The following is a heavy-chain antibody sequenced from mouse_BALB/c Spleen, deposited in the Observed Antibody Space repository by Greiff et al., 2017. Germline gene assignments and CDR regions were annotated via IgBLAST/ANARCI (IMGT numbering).Heavy chain of an antibody. CDR2: IWGDGST. D-gene: IGHD3-1*01. Sequence: VKVVESGPGLVAPSQSLSITCTVSGFSLTGYGVNWVRQPPGKGLEWLGMIWGDGSTDYNSALKSRLSISKDNSKSQVFLKMNSLQTDDTARYYCARDRGSGYYYYAMDYWGQGTSVTVSS. V-gene: IGHV2-6-7*01. J-gene: IGHJ4*01. CDR3: ARDRGSGYYYYAMDY. CDR1: GFSLTGYG.